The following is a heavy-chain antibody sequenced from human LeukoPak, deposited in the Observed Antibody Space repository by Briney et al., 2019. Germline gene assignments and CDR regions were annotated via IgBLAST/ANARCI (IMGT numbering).Heavy chain of an antibody. CDR1: GASISTSDYY. Sequence: SETLSLTCTVSGASISTSDYYWGWVRQPPGKGLEWIGNIYYSGSTYYNPSLKSRVTISVDTSKNRFFLKLSSVTAADTAVYYCARGGSQWPASFDYWGQGTLVTVSS. D-gene: IGHD6-19*01. V-gene: IGHV4-39*01. CDR2: IYYSGST. CDR3: ARGGSQWPASFDY. J-gene: IGHJ4*02.